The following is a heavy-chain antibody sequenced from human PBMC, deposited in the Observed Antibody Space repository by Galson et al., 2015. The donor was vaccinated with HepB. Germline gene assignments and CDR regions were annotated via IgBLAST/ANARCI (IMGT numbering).Heavy chain of an antibody. CDR3: ARDGQDIVVVPAAGGFDP. CDR2: ISAYNGNT. J-gene: IGHJ5*02. D-gene: IGHD2-2*01. Sequence: SVKVSCKASGYTFTSYGISWVRQAPGQGLEWMGWISAYNGNTNYAQRLQGRVTMTTDTSTSTAYMELRSLRSDDTAVCYCARDGQDIVVVPAAGGFDPWGQEPWSPSPQ. CDR1: GYTFTSYG. V-gene: IGHV1-18*04.